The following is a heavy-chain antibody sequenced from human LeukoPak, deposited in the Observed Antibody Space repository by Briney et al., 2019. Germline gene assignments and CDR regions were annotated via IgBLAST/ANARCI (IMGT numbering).Heavy chain of an antibody. D-gene: IGHD2-2*01. CDR3: ARGLGYCSSTSCYSYYYYGMDV. V-gene: IGHV4-59*12. CDR1: GGSIGTYY. Sequence: PSETLSLTCTVSGGSIGTYYWSWIRQPPGKGLEWIGYIYYSGTTNFNPSLKSRVTISVDTSKNQFSLKLSSVTAADTAVYYCARGLGYCSSTSCYSYYYYGMDVWGQGTTVTVSS. J-gene: IGHJ6*02. CDR2: IYYSGTT.